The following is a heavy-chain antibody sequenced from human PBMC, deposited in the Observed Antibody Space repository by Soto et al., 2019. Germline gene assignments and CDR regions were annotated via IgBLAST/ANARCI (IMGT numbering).Heavy chain of an antibody. Sequence: GGSLRLSCAASGFTFSSYSMNWVRQAPGKGLEWVSSISSSSSYIYYADSVKGRFTISRDNAKNSLYLQMNSLRAEDTAVYYCASGGSDTTQPPYYYGSGSIYWGQGTLVTVSS. J-gene: IGHJ4*02. CDR1: GFTFSSYS. D-gene: IGHD3-10*01. CDR3: ASGGSDTTQPPYYYGSGSIY. CDR2: ISSSSSYI. V-gene: IGHV3-21*01.